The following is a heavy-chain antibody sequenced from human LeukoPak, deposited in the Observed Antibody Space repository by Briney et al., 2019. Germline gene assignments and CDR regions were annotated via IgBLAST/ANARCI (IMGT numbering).Heavy chain of an antibody. J-gene: IGHJ2*01. Sequence: GESLRLSCAASGFTFSSYAMSWVRQAPGKGREWVSAISGSGGSTNYADSVKGRFTISRDNSKNTLYLQMNSLRVEDTAVYYCAKSVVTTLWYFDLWGRGTLATVSS. V-gene: IGHV3-23*01. CDR2: ISGSGGST. D-gene: IGHD4-11*01. CDR1: GFTFSSYA. CDR3: AKSVVTTLWYFDL.